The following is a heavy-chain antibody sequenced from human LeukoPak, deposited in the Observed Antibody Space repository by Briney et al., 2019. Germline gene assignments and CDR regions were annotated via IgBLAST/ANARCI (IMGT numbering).Heavy chain of an antibody. Sequence: ASVKVSCKVSGYTLTELSMHWVRQAPGKGLEWMGGFDPEDGETIYAQKFQGRVTMTEDTSTDTAYMELSSLRYEDTDVYYCATDLPHTVWRWFDPWGQGTLVTVSS. CDR1: GYTLTELS. CDR3: ATDLPHTVWRWFDP. CDR2: FDPEDGET. J-gene: IGHJ5*02. D-gene: IGHD3-16*01. V-gene: IGHV1-24*01.